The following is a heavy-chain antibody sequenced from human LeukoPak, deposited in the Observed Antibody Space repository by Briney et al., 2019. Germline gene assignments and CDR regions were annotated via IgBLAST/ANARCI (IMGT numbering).Heavy chain of an antibody. CDR2: ISWDGGST. CDR3: ARQVVVAASYYYYGMDV. D-gene: IGHD2-15*01. V-gene: IGHV3-43*01. CDR1: GFTFDDYT. J-gene: IGHJ6*02. Sequence: GGSLRLSCAASGFTFDDYTMHWVRQAPGKGLEWVSLISWDGGSTYYADSVKGRFTISRDNSKNSLYLQMNSLRTEDTALYYCARQVVVAASYYYYGMDVWGQGTTVTVSS.